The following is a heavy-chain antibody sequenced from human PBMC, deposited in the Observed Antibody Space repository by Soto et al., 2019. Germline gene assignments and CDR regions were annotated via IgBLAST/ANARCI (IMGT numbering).Heavy chain of an antibody. J-gene: IGHJ6*02. CDR2: IYPDDSDT. D-gene: IGHD6-13*01. CDR1: GYSFTNYW. CDR3: ASSRLGSSNWYNMDV. Sequence: GESLKISCMDSGYSFTNYWIGWVRQMPGKGLEWMGIIYPDDSDTRYSPSFQGQVTISADKSISTAYLQWSSLKASDTAMYYCASSRLGSSNWYNMDVWGQGTTVTVSS. V-gene: IGHV5-51*01.